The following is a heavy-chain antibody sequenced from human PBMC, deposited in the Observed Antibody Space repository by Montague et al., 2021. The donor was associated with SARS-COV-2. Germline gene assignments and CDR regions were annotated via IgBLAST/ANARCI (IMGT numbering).Heavy chain of an antibody. D-gene: IGHD6-13*01. CDR2: IYPSDSNT. Sequence: QSGAEVKKPGESLKISCKGSGYSFSSYYIGWVRQMPGKGLEWMGIIYPSDSNTRYSPSFQGQVTISVDKSITTAYLRWSSLKASDTAIYYCGRRGAAAGTLPYYNYGMDVWGQGTTVTVSS. V-gene: IGHV5-51*01. CDR3: GRRGAAAGTLPYYNYGMDV. J-gene: IGHJ6*02. CDR1: GYSFSSYY.